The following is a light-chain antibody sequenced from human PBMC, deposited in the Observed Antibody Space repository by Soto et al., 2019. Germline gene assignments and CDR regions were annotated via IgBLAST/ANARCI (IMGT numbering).Light chain of an antibody. CDR1: QSVSSSY. V-gene: IGKV3D-20*02. Sequence: ECVLTQSPGTLSLSRGERATLSCRASQSVSSSYLAWYQQKPGQAPRLLIYEVSNRATGIPARFSGSGSGADFTLTISSLEPGDFALYYCQQRSTWPGITFGGGTKVDIK. CDR2: EVS. J-gene: IGKJ4*01. CDR3: QQRSTWPGIT.